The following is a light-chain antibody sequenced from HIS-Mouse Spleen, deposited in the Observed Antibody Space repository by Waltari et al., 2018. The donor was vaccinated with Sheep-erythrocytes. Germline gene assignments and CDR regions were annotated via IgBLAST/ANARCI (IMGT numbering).Light chain of an antibody. J-gene: IGLJ3*02. CDR2: QDS. CDR1: KSGDKY. Sequence: SYELTQPPSVSVSPGQTASITCSGDKSGDKYACWYQQKPGQPPVLVIYQDSKRPSGIPERFSGSNSGNTATLTISGTQAMDEADYYCQAWDSSTAWVFGGGTKLTVL. CDR3: QAWDSSTAWV. V-gene: IGLV3-1*01.